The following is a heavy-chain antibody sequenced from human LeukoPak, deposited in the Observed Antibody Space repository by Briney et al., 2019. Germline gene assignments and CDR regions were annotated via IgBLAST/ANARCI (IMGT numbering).Heavy chain of an antibody. CDR2: IYYSGST. D-gene: IGHD3-22*01. CDR1: GGSISSYY. J-gene: IGHJ6*02. CDR3: VRGAYDSSGYYWVGYYGMDV. Sequence: SETLSLTCTVSGGSISSYYWSWIRQPPGKGLEWIGYIYYSGSTNYNPSLKSRVTISVDTFKNQFSLKLSSVTAADTAVYYCVRGAYDSSGYYWVGYYGMDVWGQGTTVTVSS. V-gene: IGHV4-59*01.